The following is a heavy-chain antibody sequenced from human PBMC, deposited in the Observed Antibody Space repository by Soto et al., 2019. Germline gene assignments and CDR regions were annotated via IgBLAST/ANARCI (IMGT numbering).Heavy chain of an antibody. J-gene: IGHJ5*02. CDR1: GGSISSGDYY. Sequence: SETLSLTCTVSGGSISSGDYYWSWMRQPPGKGLEWIGYIYYSGSTYYNSSLKSRVNITLDTSKNQFSLKLSSVTAADTAVYYCARGNGVGPWGQGTLVTVSS. CDR2: IYYSGST. CDR3: ARGNGVGP. D-gene: IGHD2-8*01. V-gene: IGHV4-30-4*01.